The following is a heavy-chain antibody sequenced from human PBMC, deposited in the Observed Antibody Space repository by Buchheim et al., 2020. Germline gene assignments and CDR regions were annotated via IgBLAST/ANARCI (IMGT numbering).Heavy chain of an antibody. CDR2: ISGGGSLI. CDR3: ARARQDTAMVTAEVDY. Sequence: QVQLVESGGRLVKPGGSLRLSCAASGFTFSNYYMSWIRQAPGKGLEWVSYISGGGSLIYYADSVKGRFTFSRDNAKNSLYQQMNSLRVEDTAVYYCARARQDTAMVTAEVDYWGQGTL. CDR1: GFTFSNYY. D-gene: IGHD5-18*01. V-gene: IGHV3-11*01. J-gene: IGHJ4*02.